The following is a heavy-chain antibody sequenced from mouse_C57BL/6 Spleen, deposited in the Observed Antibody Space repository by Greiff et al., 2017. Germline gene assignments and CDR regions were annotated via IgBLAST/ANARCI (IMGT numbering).Heavy chain of an antibody. D-gene: IGHD3-1*01. CDR3: ARDQEGALDY. V-gene: IGHV5-4*01. Sequence: DVHLVESGGGLVKPGGSLKLSCAASGFTFSSYAMSWVRQTPEKRLEWVATISDGGSYTYYPDNVKGRFTISRDNAKNNLYLQMSHLKSEDTAMYYCARDQEGALDYWGQGTTLTVSS. CDR1: GFTFSSYA. CDR2: ISDGGSYT. J-gene: IGHJ2*01.